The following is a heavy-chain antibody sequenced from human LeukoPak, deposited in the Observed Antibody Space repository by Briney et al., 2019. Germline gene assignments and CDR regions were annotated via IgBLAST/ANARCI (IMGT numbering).Heavy chain of an antibody. J-gene: IGHJ4*02. CDR3: AKQPRGYYDSSGCLDY. D-gene: IGHD3-22*01. CDR2: ISSSSSYI. Sequence: KPGGSLRLSCAASGFTFSSYSMNWVRQAPGKGLEWVSSISSSSSYIYYADSVKGRFTISRDNAKNSLYLQMNSLRAEDTAVYYCAKQPRGYYDSSGCLDYWGQGTLVTVSS. CDR1: GFTFSSYS. V-gene: IGHV3-21*04.